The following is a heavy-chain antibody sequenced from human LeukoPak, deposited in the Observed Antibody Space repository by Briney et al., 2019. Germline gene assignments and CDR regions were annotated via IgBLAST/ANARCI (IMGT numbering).Heavy chain of an antibody. CDR3: ARGISLTTVTTLDP. J-gene: IGHJ5*02. Sequence: GESLKISCKGSGYTFTNYWIGWVRQMPGKGLEWMGILYPGDSETRYRYNPSFQGQVTISADKSISTAYLQWSSLKASDTAMYYCARGISLTTVTTLDPWGQGTLVTVSS. CDR1: GYTFTNYW. V-gene: IGHV5-51*01. D-gene: IGHD4-17*01. CDR2: LYPGDSET.